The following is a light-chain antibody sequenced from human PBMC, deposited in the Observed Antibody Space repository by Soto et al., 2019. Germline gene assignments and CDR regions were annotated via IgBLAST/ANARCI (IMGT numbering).Light chain of an antibody. CDR1: SSDVGSYKL. CDR3: CSYAGTRTYV. CDR2: ADD. J-gene: IGLJ1*01. V-gene: IGLV2-23*01. Sequence: QSALTQPASVSGSPGQSITISCTGTSSDVGSYKLVSWYQQHPGKAPKLMIYADDKRPPGVSNRFSGSKSSNTASLTISGLQAEDEADYYCCSYAGTRTYVFGTGTKGTV.